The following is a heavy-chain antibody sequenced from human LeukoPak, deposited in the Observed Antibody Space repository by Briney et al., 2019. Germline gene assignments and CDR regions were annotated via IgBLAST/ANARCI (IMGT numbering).Heavy chain of an antibody. J-gene: IGHJ4*02. D-gene: IGHD3-22*01. CDR3: ARDYYDRSGYFSFDY. CDR1: GDTFTNYA. Sequence: ASVKVSCKTSGDTFTNYAITWVRQAPGQGLEWMGRVIPFLGTSNSAQRFQGRVTLTTDDSTSTASLELRGLISEDTAMYYCARDYYDRSGYFSFDYWGQGTLVTVSS. V-gene: IGHV1-69*11. CDR2: VIPFLGTS.